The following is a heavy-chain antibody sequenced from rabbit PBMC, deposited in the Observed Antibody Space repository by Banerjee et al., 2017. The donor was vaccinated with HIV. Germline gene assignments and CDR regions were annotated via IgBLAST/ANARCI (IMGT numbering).Heavy chain of an antibody. V-gene: IGHV1S45*01. CDR1: GFSFSDRDV. D-gene: IGHD8-1*01. CDR2: IGAGVTYTT. CDR3: ARDTGSSFSSYGMDL. Sequence: QEQLVESGGGLVQPEGSLTLTCKASGFSFSDRDVMCWVRQPPGKGPEWIACIGAGVTYTTYYASWAKGRFTISKTSSTTVTLQMTSLTVADTATYFCARDTGSSFSSYGMDLWGPGTLVTVS. J-gene: IGHJ6*01.